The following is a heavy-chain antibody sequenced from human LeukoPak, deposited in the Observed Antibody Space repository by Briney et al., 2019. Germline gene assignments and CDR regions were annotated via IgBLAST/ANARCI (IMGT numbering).Heavy chain of an antibody. J-gene: IGHJ2*01. CDR1: GFTLSGAA. CDR2: IRSKADSYTT. Sequence: PGGSLRLSCAASGFTLSGAAMHWVRQASGKGPEWLGRIRSKADSYTTAYAASVKGRFTVSRADSKNTAYLQMNSLKTEDTAVYYCRAAVAGDYFDLWGRGTLVTVSS. CDR3: RAAVAGDYFDL. D-gene: IGHD6-19*01. V-gene: IGHV3-73*01.